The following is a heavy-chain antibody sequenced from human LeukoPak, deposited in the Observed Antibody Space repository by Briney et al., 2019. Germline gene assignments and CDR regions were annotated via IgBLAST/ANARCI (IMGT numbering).Heavy chain of an antibody. CDR2: INPNSGGT. Sequence: ASVTVSCKASGYTFTGYYMHWVRQAPGQGLEWMGWINPNSGGTNYARKFQGRVSMTRDTSISTAYMELSRLRSDDTAVYYCARDPGGLTPPYYYYYMDVWGKGTTVTVSS. CDR1: GYTFTGYY. J-gene: IGHJ6*03. D-gene: IGHD2-15*01. CDR3: ARDPGGLTPPYYYYYMDV. V-gene: IGHV1-2*02.